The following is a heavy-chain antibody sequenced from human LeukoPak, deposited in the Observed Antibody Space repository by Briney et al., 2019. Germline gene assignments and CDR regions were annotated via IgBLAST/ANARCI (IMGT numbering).Heavy chain of an antibody. Sequence: GASVKVSCKASGYTFTSYDINWVRQATGQGLEWMGWMNPNSGNTGYAQKFQGRVTITRNTSISTAYMELSSLRSEDTAVYYCARDRIAAAGYATTGRYFDYWGQGTLVTVSS. CDR1: GYTFTSYD. CDR3: ARDRIAAAGYATTGRYFDY. V-gene: IGHV1-8*03. CDR2: MNPNSGNT. D-gene: IGHD6-13*01. J-gene: IGHJ4*02.